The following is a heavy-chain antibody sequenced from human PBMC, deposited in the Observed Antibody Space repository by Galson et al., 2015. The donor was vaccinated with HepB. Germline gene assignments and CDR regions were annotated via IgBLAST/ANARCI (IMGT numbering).Heavy chain of an antibody. CDR1: GGSISSGDYY. CDR2: IYYSGST. V-gene: IGHV4-30-4*01. J-gene: IGHJ5*02. Sequence: TLSLTCTVSGGSISSGDYYWSWIRQPPGKGLEWIGYIYYSGSTYYNPSLKSRVTISVDTSKNQFSLKLSSVTAADTAVYYCARVRVVVVPAAILGDWFDPWGRGTLVTVSS. CDR3: ARVRVVVVPAAILGDWFDP. D-gene: IGHD2-2*02.